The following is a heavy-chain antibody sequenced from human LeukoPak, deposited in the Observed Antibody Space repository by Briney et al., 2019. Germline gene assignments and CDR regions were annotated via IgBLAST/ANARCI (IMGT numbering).Heavy chain of an antibody. J-gene: IGHJ4*02. Sequence: PSETLSLTCSVSGDSMSSYYWSWIRQPPGKGLEWIGDIYHSGNTQYNPSLESRVTISGDTSKNQFSLKLSSVTAADTAVYYCARGPRYFDYWGQGTLVTVSS. CDR3: ARGPRYFDY. CDR2: IYHSGNT. CDR1: GDSMSSYY. V-gene: IGHV4-59*12.